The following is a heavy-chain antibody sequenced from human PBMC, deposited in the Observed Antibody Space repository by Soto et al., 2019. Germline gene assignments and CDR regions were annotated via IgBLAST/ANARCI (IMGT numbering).Heavy chain of an antibody. CDR2: IYYSGST. D-gene: IGHD2-2*01. V-gene: IGHV4-59*08. Sequence: SETLSLTCTVSGGSISSYYWSWIRQPPGKGLEWIGYIYYSGSTDYNPSLKSRVTISVDTSKNQFSLKLSSVTAADTAVYYCARHQSIVVVPAAMLAFDIWGQGTMVTVSS. CDR1: GGSISSYY. J-gene: IGHJ3*02. CDR3: ARHQSIVVVPAAMLAFDI.